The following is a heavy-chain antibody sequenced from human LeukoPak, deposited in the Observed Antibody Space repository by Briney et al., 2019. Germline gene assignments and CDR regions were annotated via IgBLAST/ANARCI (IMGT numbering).Heavy chain of an antibody. CDR2: INAGNGNT. J-gene: IGHJ5*02. CDR3: ARDSSGYYYWVNWFDP. V-gene: IGHV1-3*01. D-gene: IGHD3-22*01. Sequence: ASVKVSCKASGYTFTSYAMHWVRQAPGQRLEWMGWINAGNGNTKYPQKFQGRVTITRDTSASTAYMGLRSLRSDDTAVYYCARDSSGYYYWVNWFDPWGQGTLVTVSS. CDR1: GYTFTSYA.